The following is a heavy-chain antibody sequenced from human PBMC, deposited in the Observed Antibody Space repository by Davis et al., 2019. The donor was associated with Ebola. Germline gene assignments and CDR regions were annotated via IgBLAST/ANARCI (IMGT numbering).Heavy chain of an antibody. CDR3: ARDVGATGEGYFDY. D-gene: IGHD1-26*01. CDR1: GYTFTSYD. CDR2: INPNSGGT. Sequence: ASVKVSCKASGYTFTSYDINWVRQAPGQGLEWMGWINPNSGGTNYAQKFQGWVTMTRDTSISTAYMELSRLRSDDTAVYYCARDVGATGEGYFDYWGQGTLVTVSS. V-gene: IGHV1-2*04. J-gene: IGHJ4*02.